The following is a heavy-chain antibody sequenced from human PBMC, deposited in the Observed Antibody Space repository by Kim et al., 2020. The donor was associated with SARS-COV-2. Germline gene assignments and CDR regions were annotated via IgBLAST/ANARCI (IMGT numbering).Heavy chain of an antibody. V-gene: IGHV4-4*02. Sequence: SKTLSLTCAVSGGSISSSNWWSWVRQPPGKGLEWIGEIYHSGSTNYNPSLKSRVTISVDKSKNQFSLKLSSVTAADTAVYYCARDAALIAAAGTGRAFDIWGQGTMVTVSS. CDR2: IYHSGST. J-gene: IGHJ3*02. CDR3: ARDAALIAAAGTGRAFDI. D-gene: IGHD6-13*01. CDR1: GGSISSSNW.